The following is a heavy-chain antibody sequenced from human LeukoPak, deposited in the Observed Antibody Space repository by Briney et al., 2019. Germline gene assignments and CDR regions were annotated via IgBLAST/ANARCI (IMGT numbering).Heavy chain of an antibody. Sequence: GGSLRLSCAASGFTFFSYAMHWVRQAPGKGLEWVAVISYDGSNKYYVDSVKGRFTISRDNSKNTLYLQMNSLRAEDTAVYYCARDGVRAYCGGDCMDVWGKGTTVTISS. CDR1: GFTFFSYA. CDR2: ISYDGSNK. CDR3: ARDGVRAYCGGDCMDV. D-gene: IGHD2-21*01. J-gene: IGHJ6*03. V-gene: IGHV3-30*04.